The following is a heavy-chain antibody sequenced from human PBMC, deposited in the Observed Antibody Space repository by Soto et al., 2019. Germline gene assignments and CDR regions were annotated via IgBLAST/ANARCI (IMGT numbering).Heavy chain of an antibody. Sequence: PGGSLRLSCAASGFTFSSYAMSWVRQAPGKGLEWVSAISGSGGSTYYADSVKGRFTISRDNSKNTLYLQMNSLRAEDTAVYYCAKRIAAAGAEIYYYYGMDVWGQGTTVTVSS. D-gene: IGHD6-13*01. CDR3: AKRIAAAGAEIYYYYGMDV. CDR1: GFTFSSYA. CDR2: ISGSGGST. J-gene: IGHJ6*02. V-gene: IGHV3-23*01.